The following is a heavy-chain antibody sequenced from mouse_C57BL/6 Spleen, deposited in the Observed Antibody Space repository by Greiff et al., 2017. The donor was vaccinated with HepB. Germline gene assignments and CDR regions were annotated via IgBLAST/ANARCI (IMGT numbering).Heavy chain of an antibody. CDR1: GYTFTSYW. Sequence: QVQLQQPGAELVKPGASVKLSCKASGYTFTSYWMQWVKQRPGQGLEWIGEIDPSDSYTNYNQKFKGKATLTVDTSSSTAYMQLSSLTSEDSAVYYCARGGLRRDYYAMDYWGQGTSVTVSS. D-gene: IGHD2-4*01. V-gene: IGHV1-50*01. J-gene: IGHJ4*01. CDR2: IDPSDSYT. CDR3: ARGGLRRDYYAMDY.